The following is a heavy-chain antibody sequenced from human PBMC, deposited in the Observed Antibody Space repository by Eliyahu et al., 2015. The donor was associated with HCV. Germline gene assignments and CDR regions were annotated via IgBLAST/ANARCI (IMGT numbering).Heavy chain of an antibody. V-gene: IGHV3-30-3*01. Sequence: QVQLVESGGGVVQPGRSLRLSCAASGFTFSXFFMHWVRQAPGKGLEWVAVISHDGSNKYYADSLKGRLTISRDNSKNTLFLQMSSLREEDTGLYYCTRGGCSGGACSLGSNDDYWGQGTLVTVSS. CDR1: GFTFSXFF. CDR2: ISHDGSNK. J-gene: IGHJ4*02. D-gene: IGHD2-15*01. CDR3: TRGGCSGGACSLGSNDDY.